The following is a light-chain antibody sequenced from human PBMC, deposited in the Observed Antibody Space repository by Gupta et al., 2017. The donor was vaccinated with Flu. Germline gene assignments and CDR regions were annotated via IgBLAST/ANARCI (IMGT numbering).Light chain of an antibody. V-gene: IGKV3-11*01. CDR1: QSVSNQ. CDR3: QQRSGLPMYT. Sequence: TFSTPSRGTLSLSPGESAVLSCKASQSVSNQLAWYQQRLGQPPRLLMFDASRRAAGIPARFSGSGSGTDFTLTIATREPEDFAVYYCQQRSGLPMYTFGQGTKLEIK. CDR2: DAS. J-gene: IGKJ2*01.